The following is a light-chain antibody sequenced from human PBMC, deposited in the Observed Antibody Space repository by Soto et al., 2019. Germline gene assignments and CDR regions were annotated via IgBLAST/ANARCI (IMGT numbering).Light chain of an antibody. J-gene: IGKJ3*01. CDR2: GAS. CDR1: QSVSSSY. Sequence: EIVLTQSPGTLSLSPGERATLSCRASQSVSSSYLAWYQQKPGQAPRLLIYGASNRATGIPDRFSASGSGTDFTLTISRLEPEDFAVYFCKQSGSSPPFTFGPGTKVDI. CDR3: KQSGSSPPFT. V-gene: IGKV3-20*01.